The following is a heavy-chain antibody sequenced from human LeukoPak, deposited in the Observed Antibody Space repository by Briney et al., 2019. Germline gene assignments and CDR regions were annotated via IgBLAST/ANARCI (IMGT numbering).Heavy chain of an antibody. CDR3: ARDPSVAVAGYFDY. D-gene: IGHD6-19*01. J-gene: IGHJ4*02. CDR1: GYTFTSYG. CDR2: ISAYNGNT. Sequence: ASVKVSCKASGYTFTSYGISWVRQAPGQGLEWMGWISAYNGNTNYAQKPQGRVTMTTDTSTSTAYMELRSLRSDDTAVYYCARDPSVAVAGYFDYWGQGTLVTVSS. V-gene: IGHV1-18*01.